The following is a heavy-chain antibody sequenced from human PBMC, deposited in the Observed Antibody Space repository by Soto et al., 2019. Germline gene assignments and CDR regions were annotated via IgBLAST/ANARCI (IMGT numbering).Heavy chain of an antibody. J-gene: IGHJ6*02. CDR1: GFTFSSYG. CDR2: IWYDGSNK. V-gene: IGHV3-33*01. CDR3: AATSGTAYYYGMDV. D-gene: IGHD2-15*01. Sequence: QVQLVESGGGVVQPGRSLRLSCAASGFTFSSYGMHWVRQAPGKGLEWVAVIWYDGSNKYYADSVKGRFTISRDNSKNTRYLHMNSLRAEYTAVYYWAATSGTAYYYGMDVWGQGTTVTVSS.